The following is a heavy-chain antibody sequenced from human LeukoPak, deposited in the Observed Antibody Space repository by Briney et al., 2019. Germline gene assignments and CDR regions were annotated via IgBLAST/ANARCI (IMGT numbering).Heavy chain of an antibody. D-gene: IGHD5-12*01. J-gene: IGHJ4*02. CDR3: ARAERGYAKYYFDY. V-gene: IGHV1-69*04. Sequence: ASVKVSCKASGGTFSSYAISWVRQAPGQGLEWMGRIIPILGIANYAQKFQGRVTITADKSTSTAYMEPSSLRSEDTAVYYCARAERGYAKYYFDYWGQGTLVTVSS. CDR1: GGTFSSYA. CDR2: IIPILGIA.